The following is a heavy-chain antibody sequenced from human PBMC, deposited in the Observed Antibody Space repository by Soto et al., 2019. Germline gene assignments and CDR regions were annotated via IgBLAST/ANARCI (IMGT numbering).Heavy chain of an antibody. Sequence: EVQLVESGGGLVQPGGSLRLSCAASGFTFSNHWMSWVRQAPGKGLEWVANIKEDGTEEYYVGSVVGRFTISRDNAKNSLYLQMSSLRAEDTAVYYCTRDGAPGTVDEYFQHWGQGTLVTVSS. CDR1: GFTFSNHW. CDR2: IKEDGTEE. CDR3: TRDGAPGTVDEYFQH. V-gene: IGHV3-7*05. J-gene: IGHJ1*01. D-gene: IGHD6-13*01.